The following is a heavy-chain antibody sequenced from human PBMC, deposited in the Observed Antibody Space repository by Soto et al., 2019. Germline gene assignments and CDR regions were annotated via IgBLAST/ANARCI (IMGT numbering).Heavy chain of an antibody. V-gene: IGHV3-33*01. J-gene: IGHJ4*02. CDR3: ARESVAGPHFDY. Sequence: ESGGGVVQPGRSLRLSCAASGFTFSSYGMHWVRQAPGKGLEWVAVIWYDGSNKYYADSVKGRFTISRDNSKNTLYLQMNSLRAEDTAVYYCARESVAGPHFDYWGQGTLVTVSS. CDR1: GFTFSSYG. D-gene: IGHD6-19*01. CDR2: IWYDGSNK.